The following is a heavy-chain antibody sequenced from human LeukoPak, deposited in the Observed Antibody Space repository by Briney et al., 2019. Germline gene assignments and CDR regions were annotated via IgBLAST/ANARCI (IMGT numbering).Heavy chain of an antibody. D-gene: IGHD2-2*02. CDR1: GYTFTSYG. V-gene: IGHV1-18*01. CDR3: ARVLGYCSSTSCYTRGYYYYYMDV. CDR2: ISAYNGNT. Sequence: ASVKVSCKASGYTFTSYGISWVRQAPGQGLEWMGWISAYNGNTNYAQKLQGRVTMTTDTSASTAYMELRSLRSDDTAVYYCARVLGYCSSTSCYTRGYYYYYMDVWSKGTTVTVSS. J-gene: IGHJ6*03.